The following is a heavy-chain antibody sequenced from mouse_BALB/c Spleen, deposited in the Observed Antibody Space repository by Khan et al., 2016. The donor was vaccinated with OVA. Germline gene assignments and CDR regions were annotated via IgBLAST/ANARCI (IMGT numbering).Heavy chain of an antibody. CDR1: GYIFNSYW. CDR3: AREEALYDFDY. V-gene: IGHV1S132*01. D-gene: IGHD2-14*01. Sequence: QVRLHQSGAELVRPGASVKLSCKTSGYIFNSYWIHWVKQRSGQGLEWIARINPGTDNTYYNEKLKDKATLTADKSSSTAYMQSSSLKSEDSAVYFCAREEALYDFDYWGQGTTLTVAS. CDR2: INPGTDNT. J-gene: IGHJ2*01.